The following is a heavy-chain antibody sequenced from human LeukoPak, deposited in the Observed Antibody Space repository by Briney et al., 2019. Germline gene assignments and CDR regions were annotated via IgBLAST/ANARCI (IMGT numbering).Heavy chain of an antibody. D-gene: IGHD2-8*01. CDR1: GFTFSDYY. CDR2: ISSSGSTI. V-gene: IGHV3-11*04. J-gene: IGHJ5*02. Sequence: GGSLRLSCAASGFTFSDYYMSWIRQAPGKGLEWVSYISSSGSTIYYADSVKGRFTISRDNAKNSLYLQMNSLRAEDTAVYYCARDTVEIVYAIARWFDPWGQGTLVTVSS. CDR3: ARDTVEIVYAIARWFDP.